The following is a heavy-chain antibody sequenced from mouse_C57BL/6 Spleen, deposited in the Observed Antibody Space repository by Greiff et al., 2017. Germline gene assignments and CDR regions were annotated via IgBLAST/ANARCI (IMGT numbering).Heavy chain of an antibody. Sequence: VQLQQSGAELVKPGASVKLSCTASGFNFKDYYMHWVKQRPEQGLEWIGRIDPEDGETKYAPKFPGKATITADTASNTAYLQLSSLTSEDTAVWYCAGLASYGSYYGCAMDYWGQGTSVTVSS. V-gene: IGHV14-2*01. CDR1: GFNFKDYY. J-gene: IGHJ4*01. D-gene: IGHD1-2*01. CDR2: IDPEDGET. CDR3: AGLASYGSYYGCAMDY.